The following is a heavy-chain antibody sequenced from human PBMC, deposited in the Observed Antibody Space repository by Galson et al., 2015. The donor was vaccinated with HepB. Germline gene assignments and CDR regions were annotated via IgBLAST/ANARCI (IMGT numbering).Heavy chain of an antibody. V-gene: IGHV1-69*13. D-gene: IGHD1-26*01. CDR3: ARGSLRVGAMEARTTDHDAFDI. J-gene: IGHJ3*02. CDR1: GGTFSSYA. Sequence: SVKVSCKASGGTFSSYAISWVRQAPGQGLEWMGGIIPIFGTANYAQKFQGRVTITADESTSTAYMELSSLRSEDTAVYYCARGSLRVGAMEARTTDHDAFDIWGQGTMVTVSS. CDR2: IIPIFGTA.